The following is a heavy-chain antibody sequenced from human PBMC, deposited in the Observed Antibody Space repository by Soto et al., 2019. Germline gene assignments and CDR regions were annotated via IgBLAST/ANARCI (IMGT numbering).Heavy chain of an antibody. V-gene: IGHV1-3*01. CDR1: CYTFTSYA. CDR3: ARRSEYVLVPAAIGYLDY. J-gene: IGHJ4*02. Sequence: GAPVKVSCKASCYTFTSYAMHWVHQAPGQGLEWMGWISAYNGNTKYSQKLQGRVTITRDTSTSTAYMELRSLRSDDTAVYYCARRSEYVLVPAAIGYLDYWGQGALVTVS. D-gene: IGHD2-2*01. CDR2: ISAYNGNT.